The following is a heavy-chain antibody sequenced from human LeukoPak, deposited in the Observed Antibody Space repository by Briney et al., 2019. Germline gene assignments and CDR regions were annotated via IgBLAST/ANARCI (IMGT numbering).Heavy chain of an antibody. Sequence: GGSLRLSCSASGFTFSTNAMSWVRRAPGKGLEWVSAISGSGDTTYFADSVKGRFTISRDNSKNTLYLQMNSLRGEDTAVYFCAKRAGVGSGSPLNNYFDYWGQGTLVTVSS. CDR1: GFTFSTNA. CDR2: ISGSGDTT. V-gene: IGHV3-23*01. J-gene: IGHJ4*02. CDR3: AKRAGVGSGSPLNNYFDY. D-gene: IGHD3-22*01.